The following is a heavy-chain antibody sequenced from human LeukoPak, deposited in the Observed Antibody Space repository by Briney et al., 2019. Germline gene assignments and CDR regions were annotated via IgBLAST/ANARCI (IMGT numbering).Heavy chain of an antibody. CDR1: GFTFSSHA. V-gene: IGHV3-23*01. Sequence: GGSLRLSCAASGFTFSSHAMSWVRQAPGKGLEWVLSFSGSGGSTYYADSVKGRFTISRDNSKNTLYLQMNSLKNEDTAVYYCVTEVSGSFPTWGQGTLVTVSS. J-gene: IGHJ4*02. CDR2: FSGSGGST. D-gene: IGHD1-26*01. CDR3: VTEVSGSFPT.